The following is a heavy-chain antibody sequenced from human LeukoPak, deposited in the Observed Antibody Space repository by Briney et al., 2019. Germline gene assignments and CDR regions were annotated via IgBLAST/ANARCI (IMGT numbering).Heavy chain of an antibody. CDR1: GGTFSSYA. J-gene: IGHJ6*03. CDR2: IIPIFGTA. D-gene: IGHD1-1*01. CDR3: ARVSWFPGTSYYYMDV. Sequence: SVKVSCKASGGTFSSYAISWVRQAPGQGLEWMGGIIPIFGTANYAQKFQGRVTITADKSTSTAYMELSSLRSEDTAVYYCARVSWFPGTSYYYMDVWGKGTTVTVSS. V-gene: IGHV1-69*06.